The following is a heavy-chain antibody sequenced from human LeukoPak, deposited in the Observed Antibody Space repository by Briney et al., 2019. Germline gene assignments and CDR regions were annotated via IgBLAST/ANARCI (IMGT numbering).Heavy chain of an antibody. CDR1: GYTFTGYG. CDR2: ISVYNGNT. CDR3: AGGRGEIFAINVFYYYYMDV. J-gene: IGHJ6*03. V-gene: IGHV1-18*01. Sequence: ASVKVSCKGSGYTFTGYGISWVRQAPGQGLEWMGWISVYNGNTKYAQKFQGRVTMTTDTSTSTAYMDLRSLRSDDTAVYYCAGGRGEIFAINVFYYYYMDVWGEGTTVTVSS. D-gene: IGHD3-16*01.